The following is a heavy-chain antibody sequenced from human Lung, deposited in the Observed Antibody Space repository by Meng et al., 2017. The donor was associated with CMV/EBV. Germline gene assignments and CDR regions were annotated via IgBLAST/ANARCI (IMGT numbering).Heavy chain of an antibody. J-gene: IGHJ4*02. CDR3: ARERYSNYGLDY. D-gene: IGHD4-11*01. CDR2: ISSSGSTI. Sequence: SCAASGFTFSDYYMSWIRQAPGKGLEWVSYISSSGSTIYYADSVKGRFTVSRDNAKNSLYLQMNSLRAEDTAVYYCARERYSNYGLDYWCQGTLVTVSS. V-gene: IGHV3-11*04. CDR1: GFTFSDYY.